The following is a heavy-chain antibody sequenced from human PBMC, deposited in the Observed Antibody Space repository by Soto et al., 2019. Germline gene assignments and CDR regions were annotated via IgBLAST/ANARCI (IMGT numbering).Heavy chain of an antibody. Sequence: QVQLVQSGAEVKKPGASVKVSCKASGYTFTGYYMHWVRQAPGQGLEWMGWINPNSGGTNYAQKVQGWVTMTRDTSISTAYMELSRLRSDDTAVYYCARSRVNGAFDIWGQGTMVTVSS. D-gene: IGHD3-22*01. J-gene: IGHJ3*02. CDR1: GYTFTGYY. V-gene: IGHV1-2*04. CDR3: ARSRVNGAFDI. CDR2: INPNSGGT.